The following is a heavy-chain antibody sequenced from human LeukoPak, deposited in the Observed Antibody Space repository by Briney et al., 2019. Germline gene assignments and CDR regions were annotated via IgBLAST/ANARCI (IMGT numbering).Heavy chain of an antibody. CDR3: AKGANTIFGVVIIYYYYMDV. D-gene: IGHD3-3*01. CDR1: GFTFSSYA. CDR2: ISYDGSNK. Sequence: GGSLRLSCAASGFTFSSYAMHWVRQAPGKGLEWVAVISYDGSNKYYADSVKGRFTISRDNSKNTLYLQMNSLRAEDTAVYYCAKGANTIFGVVIIYYYYMDVWGKGTTVTVSS. J-gene: IGHJ6*03. V-gene: IGHV3-30-3*01.